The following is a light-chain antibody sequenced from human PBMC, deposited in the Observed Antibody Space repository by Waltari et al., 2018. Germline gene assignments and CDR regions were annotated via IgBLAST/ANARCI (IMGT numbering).Light chain of an antibody. J-gene: IGKJ2*01. Sequence: DVVLTQSPLSLPVTLGQPASISCRSSQSLVHSDEDTYLNWFLQRPGQSPRRLIYKVSNWDSGVPDRFSGSGSGSDFTLKISRVEAEDVGVYYCMQGTHWPYTFGQGTKLEIK. CDR2: KVS. V-gene: IGKV2-30*02. CDR1: QSLVHSDEDTY. CDR3: MQGTHWPYT.